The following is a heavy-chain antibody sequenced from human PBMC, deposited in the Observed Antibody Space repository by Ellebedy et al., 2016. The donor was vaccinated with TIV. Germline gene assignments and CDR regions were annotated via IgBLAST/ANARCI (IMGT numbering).Heavy chain of an antibody. CDR1: GGSISGSF. J-gene: IGHJ6*02. V-gene: IGHV4-59*01. CDR3: ARSVPGVGYYGASSRVYGMDV. CDR2: RYYSGVT. D-gene: IGHD4-17*01. Sequence: SETLSLXXSVSGGSISGSFWTWIRQPPGQGLEWIGYRYYSGVTNYNPSLKNRVTISVDTSKTHLSLRLTSVTAADTAVYYCARSVPGVGYYGASSRVYGMDVWGPGTTVIVSS.